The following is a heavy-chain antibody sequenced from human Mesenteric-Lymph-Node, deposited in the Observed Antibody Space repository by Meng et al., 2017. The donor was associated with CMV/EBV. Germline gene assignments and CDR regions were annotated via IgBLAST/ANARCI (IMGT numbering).Heavy chain of an antibody. Sequence: GESLKISCVASGFTFSSYEMNWVRQAPGKGLEWVANIKQDGSEEYYVDSVKGRFTISRDNAKNSLYLEMNSLRAEDTAVYYCARCRGDDYFDYWGQGTLVTVSS. CDR3: ARCRGDDYFDY. V-gene: IGHV3-7*01. CDR1: GFTFSSYE. D-gene: IGHD3-10*01. J-gene: IGHJ4*02. CDR2: IKQDGSEE.